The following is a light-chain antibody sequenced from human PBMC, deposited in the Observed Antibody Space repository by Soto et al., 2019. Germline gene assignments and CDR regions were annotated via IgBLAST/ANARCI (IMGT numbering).Light chain of an antibody. Sequence: DIQMTQSTSSLSASVGDRVTITCQASQDISNYLNWYQQKPGKAPKLLIYDASHLETGVPSRFSGSGSGTDFTFTISSLQPEDIATYYCQQYDNLPITFGGGTKVEIK. CDR3: QQYDNLPIT. V-gene: IGKV1-33*01. CDR2: DAS. J-gene: IGKJ4*01. CDR1: QDISNY.